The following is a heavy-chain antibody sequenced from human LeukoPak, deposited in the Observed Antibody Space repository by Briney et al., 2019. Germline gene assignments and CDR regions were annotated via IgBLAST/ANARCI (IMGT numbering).Heavy chain of an antibody. CDR3: ARDYLVGPPLDS. V-gene: IGHV4-4*07. CDR2: MYLSGST. J-gene: IGHJ4*02. Sequence: SETLSLTCTVSGVSITNYYWAWIRQPAGKGLEWIGRMYLSGSTNYNPSLKSRVSISIDKTKNQFSLKLRSVTAADTAIYYCARDYLVGPPLDSWGQGTLVTAPS. D-gene: IGHD1-26*01. CDR1: GVSITNYY.